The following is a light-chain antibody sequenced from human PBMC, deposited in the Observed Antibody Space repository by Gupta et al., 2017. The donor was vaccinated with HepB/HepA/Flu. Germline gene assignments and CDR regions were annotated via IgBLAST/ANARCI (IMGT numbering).Light chain of an antibody. Sequence: NFMLTQPPSVSESPGQTVTISCTRSSGSIASNYVQWYQQRPGSAPTTVIYEDNQRPSGVPDRFSGSIDSSSNSASLTISGLKTEDEADYYCQSYDSRVVFGGGTKLTVL. J-gene: IGLJ2*01. CDR3: QSYDSRVV. V-gene: IGLV6-57*03. CDR1: SGSIASNY. CDR2: EDN.